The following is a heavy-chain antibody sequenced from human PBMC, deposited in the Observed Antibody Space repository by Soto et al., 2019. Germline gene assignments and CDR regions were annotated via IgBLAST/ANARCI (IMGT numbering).Heavy chain of an antibody. CDR2: ISSSSSYI. CDR3: ARVSYGDYSLDY. J-gene: IGHJ4*02. D-gene: IGHD4-17*01. Sequence: VGSLRLSCAASGFTFSSYSMNWVRQAPGKGLEWVSSISSSSSYIYYADSVKGRFTISRDNAKNSLYLQMNSLRAEDTAVYYCARVSYGDYSLDYWGQGTLVTVSS. V-gene: IGHV3-21*01. CDR1: GFTFSSYS.